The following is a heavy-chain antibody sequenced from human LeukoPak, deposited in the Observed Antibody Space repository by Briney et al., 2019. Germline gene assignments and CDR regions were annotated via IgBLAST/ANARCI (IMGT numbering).Heavy chain of an antibody. Sequence: SETLSLTCAVYGGSFSGYYWSWIRQPPGKGLEWLGEINHSGSTNYNPSLKSRVTISVDTSKNQFSLKLSSVTAADTAVYYCARRRATMVRGAPYYFDYWGQGTLVTVSS. CDR1: GGSFSGYY. V-gene: IGHV4-34*01. D-gene: IGHD3-10*01. CDR2: INHSGST. J-gene: IGHJ4*02. CDR3: ARRRATMVRGAPYYFDY.